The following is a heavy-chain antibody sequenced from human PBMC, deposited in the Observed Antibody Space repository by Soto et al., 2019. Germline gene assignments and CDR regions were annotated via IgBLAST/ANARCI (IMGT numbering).Heavy chain of an antibody. CDR2: ISYTGRT. Sequence: PSETLSLTCIVSGDSVTSGSYYWTWLGQPPGKGLEWIGYISYTGRTKYNPSLQSRVTISVDTSKNDFSLNLSSVTAADTAIYFCAREWGILHYYVMNVWGHGTAVTVSS. J-gene: IGHJ6*02. CDR3: AREWGILHYYVMNV. CDR1: GDSVTSGSYY. D-gene: IGHD7-27*01. V-gene: IGHV4-61*03.